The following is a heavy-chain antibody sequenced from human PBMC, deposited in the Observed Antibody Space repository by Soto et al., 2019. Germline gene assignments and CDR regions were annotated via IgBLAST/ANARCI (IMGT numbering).Heavy chain of an antibody. CDR1: GGSISSGGYS. J-gene: IGHJ5*02. D-gene: IGHD1-1*01. CDR3: ARDQLEGNWFDP. V-gene: IGHV4-30-2*01. Sequence: QLQLQESGSGLVRPSQTLSLTCAVSGGSISSGGYSWNWIRQPPGKGLEWIGYIYHTGSTLYNPSLKRRVTISVDKSTNQFSLKLTSVTVADTAVYYCARDQLEGNWFDPWGQGTLVTVSS. CDR2: IYHTGST.